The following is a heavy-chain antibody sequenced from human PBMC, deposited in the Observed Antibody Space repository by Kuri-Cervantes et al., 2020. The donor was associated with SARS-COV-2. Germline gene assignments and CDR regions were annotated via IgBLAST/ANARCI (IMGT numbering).Heavy chain of an antibody. CDR3: ARGYNYGRYYSDY. CDR2: ISAYNGNT. Sequence: ASVKVSCKASGYTFTSYDINWVRQATGQGLEWMGWISAYNGNTNYAQKLQGRVTMTIDTSTSTAYMELRSLRSDDTAVYYCARGYNYGRYYSDYWGQGTLVTVSS. V-gene: IGHV1-18*01. J-gene: IGHJ4*02. D-gene: IGHD5-18*01. CDR1: GYTFTSYD.